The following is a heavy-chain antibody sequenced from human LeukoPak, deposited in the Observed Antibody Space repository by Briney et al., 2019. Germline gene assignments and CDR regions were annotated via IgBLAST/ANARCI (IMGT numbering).Heavy chain of an antibody. D-gene: IGHD2-2*02. V-gene: IGHV4-4*07. CDR1: GGSISSNY. Sequence: SETLSLTCTVSGGSISSNYWAWFRQPPGKDLGGIGRIKPSGSTNYNPSLKSRVTISVDTSKNQFSLKLSSVTAADTAVYYCARVGVVPAAITLGPYYYYYMDVWGKGTTVTVSS. J-gene: IGHJ6*03. CDR2: IKPSGST. CDR3: ARVGVVPAAITLGPYYYYYMDV.